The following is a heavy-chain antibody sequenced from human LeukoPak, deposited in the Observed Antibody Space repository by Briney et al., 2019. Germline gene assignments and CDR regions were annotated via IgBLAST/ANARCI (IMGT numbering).Heavy chain of an antibody. CDR2: INPNSGGT. J-gene: IGHJ4*02. Sequence: EASVKVSCKASGYTFTSYYMHWVRQAPGQGLEWMGWINPNSGGTNYAQKFQGRVTMTRDTSISTAYMELSRLRSDDTAVYYCARLDDDILTGYLTGSLTYDYWGQGTLVTVSS. CDR1: GYTFTSYY. D-gene: IGHD3-9*01. CDR3: ARLDDDILTGYLTGSLTYDY. V-gene: IGHV1-2*02.